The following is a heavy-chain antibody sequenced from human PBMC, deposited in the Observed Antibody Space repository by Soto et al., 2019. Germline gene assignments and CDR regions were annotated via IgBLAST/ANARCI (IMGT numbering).Heavy chain of an antibody. J-gene: IGHJ5*02. V-gene: IGHV5-10-1*01. D-gene: IGHD3-3*01. CDR3: ARFPRRASGSGYFPNWFDP. CDR1: GYSFTSYW. CDR2: IDPSDSYT. Sequence: GESLKISCKGSGYSFTSYWISWVRQMPGKGLEWMGRIDPSDSYTNYSPSFQGHVTISADKSISTAYLQWSSLKASDTAMYYCARFPRRASGSGYFPNWFDPWGQGTLVIVSS.